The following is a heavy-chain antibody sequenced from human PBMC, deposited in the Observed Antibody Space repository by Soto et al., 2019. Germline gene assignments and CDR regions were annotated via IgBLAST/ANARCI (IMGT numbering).Heavy chain of an antibody. J-gene: IGHJ3*01. V-gene: IGHV3-11*01. Sequence: LRLSCAASGFTFSHYYLSRVLKAPAKVLERISYISSSGSTIYYADSVKGRFTISRDNAKNSLYLQMNSLRAEDTAVYYCASPDCGCTRCYDPPASDLFRQATMVT. CDR1: GFTFSHYY. CDR2: ISSSGSTI. D-gene: IGHD2-2*01. CDR3: ASPDCGCTRCYDPPASDL.